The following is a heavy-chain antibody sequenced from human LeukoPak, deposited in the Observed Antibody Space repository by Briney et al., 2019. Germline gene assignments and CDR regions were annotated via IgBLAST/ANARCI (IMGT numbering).Heavy chain of an antibody. V-gene: IGHV4-4*07. J-gene: IGHJ3*02. CDR3: AKLLLPASKGAFII. CDR1: GGSLSGSY. D-gene: IGHD2-2*01. CDR2: INFSGTT. Sequence: SETLSLTCSVSGGSLSGSYWSWIRQSAGERPEYIGRINFSGTTNYNPSLRSRVTLSMDTSKNQVSLDLSAVTAADTAVYYCAKLLLPASKGAFIIWGLGTLVTVSS.